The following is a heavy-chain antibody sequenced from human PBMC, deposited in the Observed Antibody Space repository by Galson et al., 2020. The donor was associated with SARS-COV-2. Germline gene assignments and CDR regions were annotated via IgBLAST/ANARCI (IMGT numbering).Heavy chain of an antibody. J-gene: IGHJ4*02. CDR1: GFTFSSYA. CDR2: ISYDGSNK. CDR3: ARDTTGTTAFDY. Sequence: GESLKISCAASGFTFSSYAMHWVRQAPGKGLEWVAVISYDGSNKYYADSVKGRFTISRDNSKNTLYLQMNSLRAEDTAVYYCARDTTGTTAFDYWGQGTLVTVSS. V-gene: IGHV3-30-3*01. D-gene: IGHD1-7*01.